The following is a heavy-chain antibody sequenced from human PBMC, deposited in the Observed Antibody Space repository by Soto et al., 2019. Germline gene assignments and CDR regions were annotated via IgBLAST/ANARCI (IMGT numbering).Heavy chain of an antibody. Sequence: PGGSLRLSCAASGFTFSSYAMHWVRQAPGKGLEWVAVISPDGTIKYYADSVKGRFTISRDNSKNTLYLQLNSLRAEDTAVYYCARVKSSSSAFDYWGQGTLVTVSS. V-gene: IGHV3-30-3*01. CDR3: ARVKSSSSAFDY. CDR2: ISPDGTIK. CDR1: GFTFSSYA. D-gene: IGHD6-6*01. J-gene: IGHJ4*02.